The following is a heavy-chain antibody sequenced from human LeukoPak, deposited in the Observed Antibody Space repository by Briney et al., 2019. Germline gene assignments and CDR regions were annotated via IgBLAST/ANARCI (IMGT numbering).Heavy chain of an antibody. V-gene: IGHV3-11*01. CDR2: ISNRGSTI. Sequence: GGSLRLSCTASGFTFSDFYMTWIRQAPGKGLEWVSYISNRGSTIHYADSVRGRFTISRDNAKKSLYLQMNSLRAEDTAVYYCARSADRSGYFREITLYYFDYWGQGTLVTVSS. D-gene: IGHD3-22*01. J-gene: IGHJ4*02. CDR1: GFTFSDFY. CDR3: ARSADRSGYFREITLYYFDY.